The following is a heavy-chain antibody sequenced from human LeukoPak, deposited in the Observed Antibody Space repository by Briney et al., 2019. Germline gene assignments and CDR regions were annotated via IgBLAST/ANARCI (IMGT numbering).Heavy chain of an antibody. Sequence: SETLSLTCTVSGASISSGSSYWSWIRQPAGKGLDWVGRIYTNGNTNYNPSLKSRVTISVDTSKNQFSLKLSSVTAADTAVYYCTRDDFGIKTDWEDYYYMDVWGKGTTVTVSS. CDR2: IYTNGNT. D-gene: IGHD3-3*01. J-gene: IGHJ6*03. CDR3: TRDDFGIKTDWEDYYYMDV. CDR1: GASISSGSSY. V-gene: IGHV4-61*02.